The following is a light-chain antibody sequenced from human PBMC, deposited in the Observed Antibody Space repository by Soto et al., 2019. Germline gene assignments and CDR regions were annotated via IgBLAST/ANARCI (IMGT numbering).Light chain of an antibody. Sequence: DIQMNQSPSTLSASAGDRVTITCQASQDIRKYLNWYQQKPGKAPKLLIYTTSDLQTGVPSRFSGSGSGINFTFTISSLQTEDIGTYYCQQYDNLPFTFGPGTKVEIK. CDR3: QQYDNLPFT. CDR2: TTS. CDR1: QDIRKY. J-gene: IGKJ3*01. V-gene: IGKV1-33*01.